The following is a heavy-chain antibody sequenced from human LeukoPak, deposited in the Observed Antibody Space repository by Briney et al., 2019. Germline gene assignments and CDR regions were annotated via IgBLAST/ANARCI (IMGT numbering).Heavy chain of an antibody. CDR3: ARVGGRYWSSTSCYRTGFYYMDV. J-gene: IGHJ6*03. CDR2: ISSSSSTI. D-gene: IGHD2-2*02. Sequence: GGSLRLSCAASGFTFSSYSMNWVRQAPGKGLEWVSYISSSSSTIYYADSVKGRFTITRDNAKNSLYLQMNSLRAEDTAVYYCARVGGRYWSSTSCYRTGFYYMDVWGKGTTVTVSS. CDR1: GFTFSSYS. V-gene: IGHV3-48*01.